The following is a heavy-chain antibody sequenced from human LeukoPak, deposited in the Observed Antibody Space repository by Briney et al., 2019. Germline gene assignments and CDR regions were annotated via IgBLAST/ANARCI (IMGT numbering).Heavy chain of an antibody. CDR2: IIPIFGTA. Sequence: GASVKVSCKASGGTFSSYAISWVRQAPGQGLEWMGGIIPIFGTANYAQKSQGRVTITADESTSTAYMELSSLRSEDTAVYYCASGIVGDRVPKYYYYGMDVWGQGTTVTVSS. CDR1: GGTFSSYA. J-gene: IGHJ6*02. D-gene: IGHD1-26*01. V-gene: IGHV1-69*13. CDR3: ASGIVGDRVPKYYYYGMDV.